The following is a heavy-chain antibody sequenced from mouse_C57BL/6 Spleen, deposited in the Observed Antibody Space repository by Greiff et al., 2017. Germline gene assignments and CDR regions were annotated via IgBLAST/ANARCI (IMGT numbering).Heavy chain of an antibody. J-gene: IGHJ4*01. CDR2: IYPGDGDT. CDR3: ARSIYYYGSSAMDY. CDR1: GYAFSSYW. V-gene: IGHV1-80*01. Sequence: QVQLQQSGAELVKPGASVKISCKASGYAFSSYWMNWVKQRPGKGLEWIGQIYPGDGDTNYNGKFKGKATLTANKSSSTAYMQLSSLTSEDSAVYFYARSIYYYGSSAMDYWGQGTSVTVSS. D-gene: IGHD1-1*01.